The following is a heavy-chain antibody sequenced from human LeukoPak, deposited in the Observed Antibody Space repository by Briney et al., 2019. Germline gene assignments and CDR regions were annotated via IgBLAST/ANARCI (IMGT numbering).Heavy chain of an antibody. CDR3: ASSNWLRDANFDS. CDR2: IYNSGST. CDR1: GDSISNYY. Sequence: SSETLSLTCTVSGDSISNYYWSWFRQPAGKGLEYIGRIYNSGSTNYNPSLKSRVTISVDTPKNQFSLKLTSVTASDSAVYYCASSNWLRDANFDSWGQGTLVTVSS. D-gene: IGHD6-13*01. J-gene: IGHJ4*02. V-gene: IGHV4-4*07.